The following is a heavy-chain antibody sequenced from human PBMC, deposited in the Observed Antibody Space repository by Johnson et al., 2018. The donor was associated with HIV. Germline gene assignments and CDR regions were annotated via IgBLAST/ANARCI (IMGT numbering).Heavy chain of an antibody. V-gene: IGHV3-30-3*02. D-gene: IGHD6-19*01. J-gene: IGHJ3*02. CDR1: GFTFSNYA. Sequence: QVQLVESGGGVVQPGRSLRLSCAASGFTFSNYALHWVRQAPGKGLELVASISYDGSNKYYADSVKGRFTISRDNSKNTLYLQMNSLRAEDTAVYYCAKEASGWYHAGDAFDIWGQGTMVTVSS. CDR2: ISYDGSNK. CDR3: AKEASGWYHAGDAFDI.